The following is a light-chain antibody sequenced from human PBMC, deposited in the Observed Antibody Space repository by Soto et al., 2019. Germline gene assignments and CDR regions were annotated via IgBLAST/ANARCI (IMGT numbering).Light chain of an antibody. Sequence: IPLTQSPSSLSASVGDRVTITCRASQGISSYLAWYQQKPGKAPKLLIHAASTLQSGVPSRFSGSGSGTDFTLTISSLQPEDSATYYCQPLDSYPITFGQGTRLDIK. J-gene: IGKJ5*01. CDR1: QGISSY. CDR2: AAS. CDR3: QPLDSYPIT. V-gene: IGKV1-9*01.